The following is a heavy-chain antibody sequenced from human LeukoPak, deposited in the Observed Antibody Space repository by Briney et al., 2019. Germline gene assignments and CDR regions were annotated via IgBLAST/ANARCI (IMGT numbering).Heavy chain of an antibody. CDR2: INPNSGGT. Sequence: GASVKVSCKASGYTFTGYYMHWVRQAPGQGLEWMGWINPNSGGTKYAQKFQGRVTMTRDTSISTAYMELSRLRSDDTAVYYCARSFRGSSWYNYWGQGTLVTVSS. CDR3: ARSFRGSSWYNY. V-gene: IGHV1-2*02. J-gene: IGHJ4*02. CDR1: GYTFTGYY. D-gene: IGHD6-13*01.